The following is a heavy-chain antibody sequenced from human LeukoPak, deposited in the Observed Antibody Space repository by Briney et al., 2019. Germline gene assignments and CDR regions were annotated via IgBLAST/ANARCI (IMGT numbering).Heavy chain of an antibody. Sequence: ASVKVSCKASGYTFTSYAMHWVRQAPGQRLEWMGWINAGNGNTKYSQKFQGRVTITRDTSASTAYMELSSLRSEDTAVYYCARKPGGSGSIGGFDYWGQGTLVTVSS. J-gene: IGHJ4*02. CDR1: GYTFTSYA. CDR2: INAGNGNT. V-gene: IGHV1-3*01. CDR3: ARKPGGSGSIGGFDY. D-gene: IGHD3-10*01.